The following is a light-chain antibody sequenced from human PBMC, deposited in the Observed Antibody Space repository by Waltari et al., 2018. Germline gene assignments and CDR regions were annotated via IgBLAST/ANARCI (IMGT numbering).Light chain of an antibody. CDR2: ATS. Sequence: EIVLTQSPGTLSLSPGERATLSCRASQSVTSNKLAWYQPKPGQAPSLLIHATSTRAPGIPDRFSGSGSGTDFTLTISSLQPEDFATYYCQQSYSTPWTFGQGTKVEIK. V-gene: IGKV3-20*01. CDR3: QQSYSTPWT. J-gene: IGKJ1*01. CDR1: QSVTSNK.